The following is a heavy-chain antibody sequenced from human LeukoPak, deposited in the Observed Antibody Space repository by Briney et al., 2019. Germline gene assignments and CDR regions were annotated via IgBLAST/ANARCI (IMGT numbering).Heavy chain of an antibody. CDR2: IRYDGSNK. V-gene: IGHV3-30*02. J-gene: IGHJ4*02. Sequence: GGSLRLSCAASGFTFSTYGMHWVRQAPGKGLEWVAFIRYDGSNKYYADSVKGRFTISRDNSKSTLYLQMNSLRSDDTAVYYCARPKDALSNFDWFTIDYWGQGTLVTVSS. CDR3: ARPKDALSNFDWFTIDY. D-gene: IGHD3-9*01. CDR1: GFTFSTYG.